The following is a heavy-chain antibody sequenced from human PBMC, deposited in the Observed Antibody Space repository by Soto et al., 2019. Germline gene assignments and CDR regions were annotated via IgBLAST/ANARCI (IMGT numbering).Heavy chain of an antibody. CDR3: VGPYCTNGVYYHN. J-gene: IGHJ4*02. CDR2: ISSNGGST. Sequence: GGSLRLSCSASGFTFSTYAMHWVRQAPGKGLKYVSAISSNGGSTSYADSVKGRFTISRDNSKNTLYLQMSSLRTEDTAVYYCVGPYCTNGVYYHNWGQGTLVTVSS. V-gene: IGHV3-64D*06. D-gene: IGHD2-8*01. CDR1: GFTFSTYA.